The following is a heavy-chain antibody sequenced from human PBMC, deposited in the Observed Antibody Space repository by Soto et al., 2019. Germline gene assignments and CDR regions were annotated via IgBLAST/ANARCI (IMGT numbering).Heavy chain of an antibody. CDR2: IYHSGST. Sequence: SETLSLTCAVSGVSISSSNWWSWVRQPPGKGLEWIGEIYHSGSTNYNPSLKSRVTISVDKSKNQFSLKLSSVTAADTAVYYCARTRGNVYDSSGYYPLLGYGMDVWGQGTTVTVSS. D-gene: IGHD3-22*01. V-gene: IGHV4-4*02. J-gene: IGHJ6*02. CDR3: ARTRGNVYDSSGYYPLLGYGMDV. CDR1: GVSISSSNW.